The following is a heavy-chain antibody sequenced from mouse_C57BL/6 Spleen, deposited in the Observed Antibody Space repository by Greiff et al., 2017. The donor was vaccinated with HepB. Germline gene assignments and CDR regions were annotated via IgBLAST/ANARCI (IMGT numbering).Heavy chain of an antibody. CDR1: FYTFTSYW. CDR2: IDPNSGGT. D-gene: IGHD1-1*01. V-gene: IGHV1-72*01. Sequence: LFNPFSSFNLSCKASFYTFTSYWMHWVNHIPLRFLAWIGRIDPNSGGTKYNEKFKSKATLTVDKPSSAAYMQLSSLTSDDSAVYYCARYPYYGSSYAMDYWGQGTSVTVSS. CDR3: ARYPYYGSSYAMDY. J-gene: IGHJ4*01.